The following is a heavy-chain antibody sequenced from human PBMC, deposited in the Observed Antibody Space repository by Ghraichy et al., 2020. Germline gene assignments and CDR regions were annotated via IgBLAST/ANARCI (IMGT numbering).Heavy chain of an antibody. Sequence: LTCAASGFTFSGYWMNWVRQAPGKGLEWLANINQDGGEKYYVDSVKGRFTISRDNAKTSVYLQMNSLRAEDTAVYYCARDGATGTRGFYYGLDVWGQGTTVTVSS. V-gene: IGHV3-7*01. CDR3: ARDGATGTRGFYYGLDV. CDR2: INQDGGEK. CDR1: GFTFSGYW. J-gene: IGHJ6*02. D-gene: IGHD1-1*01.